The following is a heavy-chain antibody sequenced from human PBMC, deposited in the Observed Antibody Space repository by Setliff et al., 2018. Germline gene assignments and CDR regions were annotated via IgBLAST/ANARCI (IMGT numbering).Heavy chain of an antibody. CDR2: IYHSGSI. J-gene: IGHJ6*03. Sequence: SETLSLTCTVSGGSISSSSYYWGWIRQPPGKGLEWIGSIYHSGSINYNPSLKSRVTMSVDKSKNQFSLKLTSVTAADTAVYYCARGLEGEDYFYYMDVWGKGNTVTVSS. CDR1: GGSISSSSYY. V-gene: IGHV4-39*07. CDR3: ARGLEGEDYFYYMDV. D-gene: IGHD2-21*01.